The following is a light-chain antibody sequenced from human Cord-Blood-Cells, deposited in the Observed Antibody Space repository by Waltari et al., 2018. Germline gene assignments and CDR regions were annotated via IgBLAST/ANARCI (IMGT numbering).Light chain of an antibody. Sequence: DIKRTQSPSSLSASVGERVTSTCQASQDITNYLNWYQQKPGKAPKLLIYDASNLETGVPSRFSGSGSGTDFTFTISSLQPEDIATYYCQQYDNLLLTFGGGTKVEI. J-gene: IGKJ4*01. CDR3: QQYDNLLLT. CDR1: QDITNY. V-gene: IGKV1-33*01. CDR2: DAS.